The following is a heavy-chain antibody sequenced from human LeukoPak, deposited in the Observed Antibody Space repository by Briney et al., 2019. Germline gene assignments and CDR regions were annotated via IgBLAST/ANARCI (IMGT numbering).Heavy chain of an antibody. D-gene: IGHD2-2*01. CDR2: IYYSGST. V-gene: IGHV4-31*03. Sequence: SETLSLTCTVSGGSISSGGYYWSWIRQHPGKGLEWIGYIYYSGSTYYNPSLKSRVTISVDTSKNQFSLKLSSVTAADTAVYYCARSLGWERYCSSTSCHQVDVWGKGTTVTVSS. CDR1: GGSISSGGYY. J-gene: IGHJ6*04. CDR3: ARSLGWERYCSSTSCHQVDV.